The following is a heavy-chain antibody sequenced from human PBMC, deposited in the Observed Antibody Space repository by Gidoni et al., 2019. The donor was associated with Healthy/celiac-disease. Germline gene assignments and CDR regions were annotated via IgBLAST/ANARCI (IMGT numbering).Heavy chain of an antibody. J-gene: IGHJ4*02. D-gene: IGHD6-19*01. Sequence: QVQLVQSGAEVKKPGASVKVSCKPFGYTFTSYDITWVRQATGQGLEWMGWMNPNSGNTGYAQKFQGRVTMTRNTSISTAYMELSSLRSEDTAVYYCARGGLSSGWYRFYGYWGQGTLVTVSS. CDR3: ARGGLSSGWYRFYGY. CDR1: GYTFTSYD. CDR2: MNPNSGNT. V-gene: IGHV1-8*01.